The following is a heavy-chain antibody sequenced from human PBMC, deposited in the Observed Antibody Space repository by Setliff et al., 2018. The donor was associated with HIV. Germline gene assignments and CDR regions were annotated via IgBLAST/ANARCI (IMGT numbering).Heavy chain of an antibody. J-gene: IGHJ4*02. D-gene: IGHD4-17*01. CDR3: ASGFRATVPDY. Sequence: ASVKVSCKASGYTFISYYIHWVRQAPGQGLEWMGIINSSGDSTSYAQKFQGRGTMTRDTSTSTVYMELSSLTYEDTAIYYCASGFRATVPDYWGQGTLVTVSS. CDR2: INSSGDST. CDR1: GYTFISYY. V-gene: IGHV1-46*03.